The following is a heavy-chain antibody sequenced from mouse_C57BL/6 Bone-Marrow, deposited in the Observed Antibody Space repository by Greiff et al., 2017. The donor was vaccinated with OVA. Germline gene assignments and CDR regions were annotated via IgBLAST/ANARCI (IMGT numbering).Heavy chain of an antibody. D-gene: IGHD1-1*01. J-gene: IGHJ2*01. CDR3: ARTTVAYYFDY. V-gene: IGHV8-8*01. CDR2: IWWDDDK. Sequence: QVQLQQSGPGILQPSQTLSLTCSFSGFSLSTFGMGVGWIRQPSGKGLEWLAHIWWDDDKYYNPALKSRLTISKDTSKNQVFLKIANVDTADTATYYCARTTVAYYFDYWGQGTTLTVSS. CDR1: GFSLSTFGMG.